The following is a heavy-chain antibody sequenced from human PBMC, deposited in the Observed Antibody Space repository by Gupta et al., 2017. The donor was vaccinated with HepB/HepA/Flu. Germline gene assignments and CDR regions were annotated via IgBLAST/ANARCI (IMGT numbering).Heavy chain of an antibody. CDR3: AKDPYSSSWYWKLDAFDI. CDR2: ISWNSGSI. Sequence: EVQLVESGGGLVQPGRSLRLSCAASGFTFDDYAMHWVRQAPGKGLEWVSGISWNSGSIGYADSVKGRFTISRDNAKNSLYLQMNSLRAEDTALYYCAKDPYSSSWYWKLDAFDIWGQGTMVTVSS. D-gene: IGHD6-13*01. J-gene: IGHJ3*02. CDR1: GFTFDDYA. V-gene: IGHV3-9*01.